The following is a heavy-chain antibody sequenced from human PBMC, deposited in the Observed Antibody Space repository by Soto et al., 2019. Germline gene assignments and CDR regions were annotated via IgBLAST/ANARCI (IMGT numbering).Heavy chain of an antibody. D-gene: IGHD7-27*01. CDR2: ISGSGGST. CDR3: AKEVALGSTVDLGY. V-gene: IGHV3-23*01. CDR1: GFTFSILG. Sequence: GGSMRLSRAAFGFTFSILGMSGVRQTAGKGLEWVSTISGSGGSTYYADALNGRFSISRDNSMGTLYLQMTSLRVEDTAIYYCAKEVALGSTVDLGYWGQGTLVTVSS. J-gene: IGHJ4*02.